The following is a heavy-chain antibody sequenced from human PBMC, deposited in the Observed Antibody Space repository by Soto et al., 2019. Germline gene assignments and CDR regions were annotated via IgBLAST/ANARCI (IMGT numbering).Heavy chain of an antibody. J-gene: IGHJ6*03. V-gene: IGHV1-2*04. CDR1: GDRFTDYY. D-gene: IGHD5-12*01. Sequence: QVQLVQSGAEVKEPGASVTVSCRASGDRFTDYYMHWVRQAPGQGLEWMGWINPNSGVTKYAQKFQGWVTMTRGTSIRTVYMQLSRLRFDHTAIYYCARERGGATATLDYYYFYMDVWGTGTTVTVSS. CDR3: ARERGGATATLDYYYFYMDV. CDR2: INPNSGVT.